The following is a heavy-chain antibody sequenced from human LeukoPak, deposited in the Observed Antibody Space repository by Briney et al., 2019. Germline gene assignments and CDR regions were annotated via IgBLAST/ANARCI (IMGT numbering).Heavy chain of an antibody. CDR3: ARDRGEYNWNLHYFDY. Sequence: SETLSLTCAVSGGSISSGGYSWSWIRQPPGKGLEWIGYIYHSGSTYYNPSLKSRVTISVDRSKNQFSLKLSSVTAADTAVYYCARDRGEYNWNLHYFDYWGQGTLVTVSS. V-gene: IGHV4-30-2*01. D-gene: IGHD1-1*01. J-gene: IGHJ4*02. CDR1: GGSISSGGYS. CDR2: IYHSGST.